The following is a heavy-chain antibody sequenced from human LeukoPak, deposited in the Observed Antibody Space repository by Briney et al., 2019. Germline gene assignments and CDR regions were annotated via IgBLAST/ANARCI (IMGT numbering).Heavy chain of an antibody. D-gene: IGHD6-13*01. CDR1: GFTFSSYS. CDR3: ARDKRSIATAYAGVY. V-gene: IGHV3-48*01. CDR2: VSNSSNTI. J-gene: IGHJ4*02. Sequence: TGGSLRLSCAASGFTFSSYSMNWVRQAPGKGLEWVSYVSNSSNTIYNADSVKGRLTISRDNAKNSLNLQMNSLRAEDTAVYYCARDKRSIATAYAGVYWGQGTLVTVSS.